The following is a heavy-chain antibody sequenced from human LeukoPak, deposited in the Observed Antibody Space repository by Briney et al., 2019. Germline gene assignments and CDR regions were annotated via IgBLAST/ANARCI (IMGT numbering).Heavy chain of an antibody. CDR3: ARDKCPRIAVAGSLYYGMDV. V-gene: IGHV1-3*01. J-gene: IGHJ6*02. CDR2: INAGNGNT. Sequence: ASVTVSCKASGYTFTSYAMHWVRQAPGQRLEWMGWINAGNGNTKYSQKFQGRVTITRDTSASTAYMELSSLRSEDTAVYYCARDKCPRIAVAGSLYYGMDVWGQGTTVTVSS. CDR1: GYTFTSYA. D-gene: IGHD6-19*01.